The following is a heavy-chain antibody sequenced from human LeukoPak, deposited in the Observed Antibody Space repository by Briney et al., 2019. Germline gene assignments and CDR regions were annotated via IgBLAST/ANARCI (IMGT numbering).Heavy chain of an antibody. D-gene: IGHD2-15*01. J-gene: IGHJ4*02. CDR3: AKVLGGLWPGIDY. V-gene: IGHV3-74*01. Sequence: GGSLRLSCEASGFTFSSHSMHWVRQAPGKGPVWVSRINSDGSSTRYADSVTGRFTISRDNAKNTVYLQMNSLRAEDTAVYYCAKVLGGLWPGIDYWGQGTVVTVSS. CDR1: GFTFSSHS. CDR2: INSDGSST.